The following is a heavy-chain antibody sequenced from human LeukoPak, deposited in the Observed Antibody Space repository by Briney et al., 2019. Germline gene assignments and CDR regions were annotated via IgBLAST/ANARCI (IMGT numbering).Heavy chain of an antibody. D-gene: IGHD5-18*01. CDR1: GRSFSGYY. J-gene: IGHJ4*02. CDR3: ARGADTAMIYFDY. Sequence: SETLSLTCAVYGRSFSGYYWSWIRQPPGKGLEWIGEINHSGSTNYNPSLKSRVTISVDTSKNQFSLKLSSVTAADTAVYYCARGADTAMIYFDYWGQGTLVTVSS. V-gene: IGHV4-34*01. CDR2: INHSGST.